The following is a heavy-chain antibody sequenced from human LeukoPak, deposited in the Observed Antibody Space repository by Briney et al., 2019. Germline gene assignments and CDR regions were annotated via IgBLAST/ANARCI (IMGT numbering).Heavy chain of an antibody. CDR3: ARVGITMVRGVIWFDP. CDR2: INTNTGNP. Sequence: ASVKVSCKASGYTFTSYAMNWVRQAPGQGLEWMGWINTNTGNPTYAQGFTGRFVFSLDTPVSTAYLQISSLKAEDTAVYYCARVGITMVRGVIWFDPWGQGTLVTVSS. CDR1: GYTFTSYA. J-gene: IGHJ5*02. D-gene: IGHD3-10*01. V-gene: IGHV7-4-1*02.